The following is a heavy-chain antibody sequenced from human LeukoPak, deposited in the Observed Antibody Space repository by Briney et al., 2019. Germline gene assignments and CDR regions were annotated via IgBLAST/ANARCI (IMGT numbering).Heavy chain of an antibody. CDR3: ARQGRDVLTHNDY. CDR2: IYHSGTT. Sequence: SETLSLTCAVSGYSISSGYFWGWIRQPPGKGLEWIGSIYHSGTTYYNPSLKSRVTISIDTSTTPFSLKSSSVPAVDPAVYYCARQGRDVLTHNDYWGQGTLVTVSS. CDR1: GYSISSGYF. J-gene: IGHJ4*02. V-gene: IGHV4-38-2*01. D-gene: IGHD3-9*01.